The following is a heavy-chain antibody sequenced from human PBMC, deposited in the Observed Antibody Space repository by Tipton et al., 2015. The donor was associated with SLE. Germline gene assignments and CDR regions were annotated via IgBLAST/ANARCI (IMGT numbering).Heavy chain of an antibody. V-gene: IGHV4-39*01. CDR3: APSIAARPGDWYFDL. J-gene: IGHJ2*01. Sequence: TLSLTCTVSGGSISSSSYYWGWIRQPPGKGLEWIGSIYYSGSTYYNPSLKSRVTISVDTSKNQFSLKLSSVTAADTAVYYCAPSIAARPGDWYFDLWGRGTLVTVSS. CDR2: IYYSGST. CDR1: GGSISSSSYY. D-gene: IGHD6-6*01.